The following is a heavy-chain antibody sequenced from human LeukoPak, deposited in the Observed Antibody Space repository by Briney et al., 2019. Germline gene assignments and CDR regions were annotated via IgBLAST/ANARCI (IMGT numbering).Heavy chain of an antibody. V-gene: IGHV3-30*04. CDR3: ASDDVQSAFDI. J-gene: IGHJ3*02. CDR2: ISYDGRNK. CDR1: RFTFSSYT. Sequence: PGRSLRLSCAASRFTFSSYTMHWVRQAPGKGLEWVALISYDGRNKYYADSVKGRFTISRDNSKNTLYLQMNSLRADDTAVYFCASDDVQSAFDIWGQGTRVTVSA.